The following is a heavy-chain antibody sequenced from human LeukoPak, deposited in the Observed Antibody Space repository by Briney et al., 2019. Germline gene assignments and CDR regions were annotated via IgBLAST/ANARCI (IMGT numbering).Heavy chain of an antibody. J-gene: IGHJ5*01. D-gene: IGHD3-22*01. Sequence: ASAKVSCKASGYTFTAYYIHWVRQAPGQGLEWMGWINPNRGDTNYAQKFQGRVTMTRDTSISTAYMELSRLRSDDTAVYYCARDANYYDSSGFYYAKWFDSWGQGTLVTVSS. CDR1: GYTFTAYY. CDR3: ARDANYYDSSGFYYAKWFDS. CDR2: INPNRGDT. V-gene: IGHV1-2*02.